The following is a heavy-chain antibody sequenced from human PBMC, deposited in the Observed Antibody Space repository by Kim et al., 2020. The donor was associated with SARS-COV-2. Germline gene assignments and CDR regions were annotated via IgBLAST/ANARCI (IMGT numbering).Heavy chain of an antibody. CDR1: GGSISSSDYY. Sequence: SETLSPTCTVSGGSISSSDYYWGWIRQPPEKGLEWIATIYYSGSTYYNPSLQSRVTISEDTSKNQFSLKLSSVTAADTAVYYCARREWVTYYMDVWGKGT. J-gene: IGHJ6*03. D-gene: IGHD3-3*01. CDR3: ARREWVTYYMDV. V-gene: IGHV4-39*01. CDR2: IYYSGST.